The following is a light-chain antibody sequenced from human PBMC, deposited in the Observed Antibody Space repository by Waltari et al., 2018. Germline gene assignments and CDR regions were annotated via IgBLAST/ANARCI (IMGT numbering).Light chain of an antibody. V-gene: IGKV3-20*01. Sequence: EIVLTQSPGTLSLSPGERATLSCRASQNINGNFLVWFQQKTGQAPRLLIFSSSSRATGIPDRFSGSGSGTDFTLTISRLEPEDFAVYYCQQYGTSPLTFGGGTKVEIK. CDR1: QNINGNF. CDR2: SSS. CDR3: QQYGTSPLT. J-gene: IGKJ4*01.